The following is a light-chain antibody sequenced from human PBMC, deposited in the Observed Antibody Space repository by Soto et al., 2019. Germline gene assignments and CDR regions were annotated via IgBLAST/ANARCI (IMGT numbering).Light chain of an antibody. V-gene: IGLV2-8*01. CDR1: SSDVGGYNY. J-gene: IGLJ1*01. Sequence: QSVLTQPPSASGSPGQSVAISCPGTSSDVGGYNYVSWYQQHPGKAPKLMIYEVNKRPSGVPDRFSGSKSGNTASLTVSGLQAEDEADYYCSSYAGSSNVFGTGTKLTVL. CDR3: SSYAGSSNV. CDR2: EVN.